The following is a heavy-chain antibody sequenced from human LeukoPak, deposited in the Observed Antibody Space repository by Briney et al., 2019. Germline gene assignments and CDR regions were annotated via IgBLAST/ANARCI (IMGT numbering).Heavy chain of an antibody. J-gene: IGHJ5*02. CDR3: ARGIVVQPSANWFDP. Sequence: ASVKVSCKTSGYTFTTYAIHWVCQAPGQRLEWMGLINAGDGNTRYSQRFQGRVTITRDTSANTAYMELSSLRFEDTAVYYCARGIVVQPSANWFDPWGQGTPVTVSS. CDR2: INAGDGNT. D-gene: IGHD2-2*01. CDR1: GYTFTTYA. V-gene: IGHV1-3*01.